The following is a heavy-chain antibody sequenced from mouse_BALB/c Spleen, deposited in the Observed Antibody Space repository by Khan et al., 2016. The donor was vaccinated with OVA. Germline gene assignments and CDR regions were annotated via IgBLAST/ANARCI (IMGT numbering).Heavy chain of an antibody. CDR1: GYSITTDYA. J-gene: IGHJ3*01. D-gene: IGHD4-1*01. Sequence: EVELVESGPDLVKPSQSLSLTCTVTGYSITTDYAWNWIRQFPGNKLEWMGYIGYRGSTSYNPSLKSRISITRDTSKNQFFLQLNSVTTEDTATFYCARLGPGFSYWGQGTLVTVSA. V-gene: IGHV3-2*02. CDR2: IGYRGST. CDR3: ARLGPGFSY.